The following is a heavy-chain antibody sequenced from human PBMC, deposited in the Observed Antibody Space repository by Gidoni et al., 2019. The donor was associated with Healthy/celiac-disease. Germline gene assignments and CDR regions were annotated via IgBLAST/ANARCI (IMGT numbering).Heavy chain of an antibody. J-gene: IGHJ4*02. D-gene: IGHD3-3*01. CDR3: AHSSYSLELDY. V-gene: IGHV4-30-4*01. CDR2: IYYSGST. CDR1: GRSISSGYYY. Sequence: QVQLQESGPGLVKPSQTLSLTCTVSGRSISSGYYYWSWNRQPPGKGLEWIGYIYYSGSTYYNPSLKSRVTISVDTSKNQFALKLSSVTAADTAVYYCAHSSYSLELDYWGQGTLVTVSS.